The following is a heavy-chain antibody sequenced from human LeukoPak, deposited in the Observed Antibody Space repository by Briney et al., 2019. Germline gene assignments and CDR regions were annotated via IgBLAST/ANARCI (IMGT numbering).Heavy chain of an antibody. CDR2: IKQDGSQK. J-gene: IGHJ4*02. CDR1: GFIFSDYY. V-gene: IGHV3-7*05. CDR3: VAGTTY. Sequence: RGSLRLSCAASGFIFSDYYMTWVRQAPGKGLEWVAIIKQDGSQKYYVDSVKGRFTISRDNARNSLYLQMNSLRAEDTAVYWAVAGTTYWGQGTLVTVSS. D-gene: IGHD6-19*01.